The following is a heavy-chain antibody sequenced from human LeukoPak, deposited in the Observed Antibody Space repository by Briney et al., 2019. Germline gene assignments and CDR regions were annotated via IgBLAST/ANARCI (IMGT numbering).Heavy chain of an antibody. CDR3: IVFGDSNH. V-gene: IGHV3-53*01. CDR1: GLTGSHNY. CDR2: IHTSGDT. Sequence: GGSLRLSCAASGLTGSHNYVSWVRQAPGKGLEWVSAIHTSGDTRYADSVKGRFTISRDTSKNTLYLQINSLRVEDTAVYYCIVFGDSNHWGQGTLVTVSS. J-gene: IGHJ5*02. D-gene: IGHD4-17*01.